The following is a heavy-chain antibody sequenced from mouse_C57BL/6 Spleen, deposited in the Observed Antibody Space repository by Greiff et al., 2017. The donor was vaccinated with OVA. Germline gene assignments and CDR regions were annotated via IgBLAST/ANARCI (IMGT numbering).Heavy chain of an antibody. Sequence: VQVVESGPELVKPGASVKISCKASGYAFSSSWMNWVKQRPGKGLEWIGRIYPGDGDTNYNGKFKGKATLTADKSSSTAYMQLSSLTSEDSAVYFCARDDYFFFDYWGQGTTLTVSS. CDR3: ARDDYFFFDY. D-gene: IGHD2-4*01. V-gene: IGHV1-82*01. CDR2: IYPGDGDT. CDR1: GYAFSSSW. J-gene: IGHJ2*01.